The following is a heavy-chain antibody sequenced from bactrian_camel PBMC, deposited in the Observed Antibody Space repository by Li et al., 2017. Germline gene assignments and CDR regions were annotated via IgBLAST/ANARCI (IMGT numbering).Heavy chain of an antibody. CDR1: GFSFRSFY. D-gene: IGHD7*01. V-gene: IGHV3-2*01. J-gene: IGHJ4*01. Sequence: HVQLVESGGDLVQPGGSLRLSCVASGFSFRSFYMAWVHQAPGKGLEWVSSIYSDGSNTYYADSVKDRFTISRDNAQNTLYLQMNGLKTEDTAVYYCTTDGTSYSDYVNHWGQGTQVTVS. CDR2: IYSDGSNT. CDR3: TTDGTSYSDYVNH.